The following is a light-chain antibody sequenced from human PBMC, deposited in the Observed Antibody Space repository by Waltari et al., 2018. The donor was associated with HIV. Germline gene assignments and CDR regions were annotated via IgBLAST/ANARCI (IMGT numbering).Light chain of an antibody. J-gene: IGLJ2*01. CDR2: LNSDGSH. CDR1: SGHSSYA. V-gene: IGLV4-69*01. Sequence: QLVLTQSPSASASLGASVKLTCTLSSGHSSYAIAWHQPQPEKGRRYLMKLNSDGSHSKGDGIPDRFSGSSSGAERYLTISSLQSEDEADYYCQTWDTGILFGGGTKLTVL. CDR3: QTWDTGIL.